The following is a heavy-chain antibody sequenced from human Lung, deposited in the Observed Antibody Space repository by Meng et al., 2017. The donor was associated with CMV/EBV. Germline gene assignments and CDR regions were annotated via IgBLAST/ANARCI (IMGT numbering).Heavy chain of an antibody. CDR3: ARASYGSGSPLGESWFDP. D-gene: IGHD3-10*01. CDR1: GGSIRSGGYY. Sequence: QVQLERSGPGLLKPSPTLSLTCTVSGGSIRSGGYYWRWIRQHPGKGLEWIGYIHSSGSTYYNPSLRSRLTISVDTSKNQFSLKLSSVTAADTAVYYCARASYGSGSPLGESWFDPWGQGTLVTVSS. J-gene: IGHJ5*02. V-gene: IGHV4-31*03. CDR2: IHSSGST.